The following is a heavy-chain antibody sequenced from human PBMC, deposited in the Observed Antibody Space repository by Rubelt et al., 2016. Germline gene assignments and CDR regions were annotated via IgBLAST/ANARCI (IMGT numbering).Heavy chain of an antibody. Sequence: QVQLVQSGAEVKKPGASVKVSCKASGYTFTSYAMHWVRQAPGQRLEWMGWINAGNGNTKYSQKFQGRVTITRDTSASTAYMGLSSLRSEDTAVYYCARVGTAMVTTWGQGTLVTVSS. CDR2: INAGNGNT. V-gene: IGHV1-3*01. CDR3: ARVGTAMVTT. J-gene: IGHJ5*02. D-gene: IGHD5-18*01. CDR1: GYTFTSYA.